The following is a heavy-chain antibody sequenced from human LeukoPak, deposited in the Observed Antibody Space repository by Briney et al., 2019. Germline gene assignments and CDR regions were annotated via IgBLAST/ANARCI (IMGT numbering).Heavy chain of an antibody. CDR3: ARARGARITMIVVVDYFDY. D-gene: IGHD3-22*01. J-gene: IGHJ4*02. V-gene: IGHV4-59*01. Sequence: SETLSLTCTVSGGSISSYHWSWIRQPPGKGLEWIGYIYYSGSTNYNPSLKSRVTISVDTSKNQFSLKLSSVTAADTAVYYCARARGARITMIVVVDYFDYWGQGTLVTVSS. CDR1: GGSISSYH. CDR2: IYYSGST.